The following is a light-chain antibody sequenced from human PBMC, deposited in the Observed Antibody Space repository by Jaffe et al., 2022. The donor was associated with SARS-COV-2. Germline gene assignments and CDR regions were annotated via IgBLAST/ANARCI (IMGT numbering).Light chain of an antibody. CDR3: QVWDDNTRV. CDR1: NIGSRN. CDR2: RDI. Sequence: YELTQPLSVSVALGQTARITCGGNNIGSRNVFWYQQKPGQAPVLAIYRDIYRPSGIPERFSGSISENTATLTITRAQAGDEADYYCQVWDDNTRVFGGGTKLTVL. J-gene: IGLJ3*02. V-gene: IGLV3-9*01.